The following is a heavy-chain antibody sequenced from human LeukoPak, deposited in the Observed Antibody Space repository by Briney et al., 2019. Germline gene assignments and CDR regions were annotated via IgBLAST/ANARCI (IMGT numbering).Heavy chain of an antibody. Sequence: GASVKVSCKASGYTFTSYDINWVRQAAGQGREWMGWMNPNSGNTGYAQKFQGRVTMTRNTSISTAYMELSSLRSEDTAVYYCARVVGYCSSTSCYDAFDIWGQGTMVTVSS. D-gene: IGHD2-2*01. CDR1: GYTFTSYD. J-gene: IGHJ3*02. CDR2: MNPNSGNT. CDR3: ARVVGYCSSTSCYDAFDI. V-gene: IGHV1-8*01.